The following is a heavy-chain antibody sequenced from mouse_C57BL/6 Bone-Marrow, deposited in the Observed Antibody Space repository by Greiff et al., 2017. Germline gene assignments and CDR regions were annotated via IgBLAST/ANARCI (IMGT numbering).Heavy chain of an antibody. CDR3: ARKYDGTMDY. D-gene: IGHD2-3*01. CDR2: IDPSDSYT. V-gene: IGHV1-69*01. J-gene: IGHJ4*01. Sequence: QVQLQQPGAELVMPGASVKLSCKASGYTFTSYWMHWVKQRPGQGLEWIGEIDPSDSYTNYNQKFKGKSTLTVDKSSSTAYMQLSSLTSEDSAVYYCARKYDGTMDYWGQGTSVTVSS. CDR1: GYTFTSYW.